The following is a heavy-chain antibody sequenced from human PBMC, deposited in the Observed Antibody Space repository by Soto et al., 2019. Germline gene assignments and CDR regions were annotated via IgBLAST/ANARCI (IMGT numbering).Heavy chain of an antibody. J-gene: IGHJ3*02. Sequence: SETLSLTCTVSGGSISSYYLSWIRQPPGKGLEWIGYIYYSGSTNYNPSLKSRVTISVDTSKNQFSLKLSSVTAADTAVYYCARLLRRDIVVVPAERNAFDIWGQGTMVTVSS. D-gene: IGHD2-2*01. CDR1: GGSISSYY. V-gene: IGHV4-59*08. CDR2: IYYSGST. CDR3: ARLLRRDIVVVPAERNAFDI.